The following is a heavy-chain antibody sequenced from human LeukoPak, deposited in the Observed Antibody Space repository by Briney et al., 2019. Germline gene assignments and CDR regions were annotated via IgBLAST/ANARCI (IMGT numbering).Heavy chain of an antibody. Sequence: PSQTLSLTCTVSGGSISSGGYYWSWIRQPPGKGLEWIGYIYHSGSTYYNPSLKSRVTISVDRSKNQFSLKLSSVTAADTAVYYCARVKGSSNWFDPWAREPWSPSPQ. D-gene: IGHD6-6*01. J-gene: IGHJ5*02. CDR2: IYHSGST. CDR3: ARVKGSSNWFDP. CDR1: GGSISSGGYY. V-gene: IGHV4-30-2*01.